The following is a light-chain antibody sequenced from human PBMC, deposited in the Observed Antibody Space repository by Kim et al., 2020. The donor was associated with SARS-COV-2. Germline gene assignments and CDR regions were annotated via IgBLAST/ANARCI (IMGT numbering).Light chain of an antibody. CDR1: SSLVGNYNY. J-gene: IGLJ2*01. CDR2: DVS. Sequence: QSALTQPASVSGSPGQSITISCTGTSSLVGNYNYVSWYQQHPDKAPKLIIYDVSYRPSGVSTRFSGSMSGNTASLTISGLQASDEADYYCTSYTGANTVVFGGGTKLTVL. CDR3: TSYTGANTVV. V-gene: IGLV2-14*03.